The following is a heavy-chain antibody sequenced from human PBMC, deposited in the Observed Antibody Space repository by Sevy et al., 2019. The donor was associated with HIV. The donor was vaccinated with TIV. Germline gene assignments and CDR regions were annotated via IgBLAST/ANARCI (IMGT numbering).Heavy chain of an antibody. V-gene: IGHV3-9*03. D-gene: IGHD3-22*01. Sequence: GGSLRLSCAASGFTFDDYAMHWVRQAPGKGLEWVSGISWTSGSIGYAASVKGRFTISRDNAKNSLYLQMNSLRAEDMALYYCAKGTTMIVGDYFDYWGQGTLVTVSS. CDR2: ISWTSGSI. CDR1: GFTFDDYA. J-gene: IGHJ4*02. CDR3: AKGTTMIVGDYFDY.